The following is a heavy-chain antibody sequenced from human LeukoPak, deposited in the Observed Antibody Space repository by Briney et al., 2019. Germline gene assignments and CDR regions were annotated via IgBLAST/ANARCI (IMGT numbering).Heavy chain of an antibody. D-gene: IGHD6-19*01. Sequence: PTGGSLRLSCAASGFTFSDHVMSWVRQAPGKGLEWVSSVRASGVGTHYADSVKGRFTISRDNAKNSLYLQVNSLRAEDTAVYYCARGPYSSGWYYVDYWGQGTLVTVSP. CDR1: GFTFSDHV. V-gene: IGHV3-23*01. CDR2: VRASGVGT. CDR3: ARGPYSSGWYYVDY. J-gene: IGHJ4*02.